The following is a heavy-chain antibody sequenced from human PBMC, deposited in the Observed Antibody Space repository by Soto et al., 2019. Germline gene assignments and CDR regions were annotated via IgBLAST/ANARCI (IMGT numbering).Heavy chain of an antibody. D-gene: IGHD4-17*01. CDR2: IYWDDDK. V-gene: IGHV2-5*02. J-gene: IGHJ4*02. Sequence: QITLKESGPTRVKPTQTLTLTCTFSGFSLSTSGVGVGWIRQPPGKALEWLALIYWDDDKRYSPSLKSRLTITKDTSKNQVVLTVTNVDPVDTATYYCARETRRFFDYWGQGTLVTVSS. CDR3: ARETRRFFDY. CDR1: GFSLSTSGVG.